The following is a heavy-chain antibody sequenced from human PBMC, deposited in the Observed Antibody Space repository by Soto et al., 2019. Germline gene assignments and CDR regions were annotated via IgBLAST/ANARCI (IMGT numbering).Heavy chain of an antibody. CDR1: GGTFSSYA. CDR2: IIPIFGTA. J-gene: IGHJ6*02. CDR3: AIIDGGNSKYYYYGMDV. Sequence: ASVKVSCKASGGTFSSYAISWVRQAPGQGLEWMGGIIPIFGTANYAQKFQGRVTITADESTSTAYMELSSLRSEDTAVYYCAIIDGGNSKYYYYGMDVWGQGTTVTVS. D-gene: IGHD2-21*02. V-gene: IGHV1-69*13.